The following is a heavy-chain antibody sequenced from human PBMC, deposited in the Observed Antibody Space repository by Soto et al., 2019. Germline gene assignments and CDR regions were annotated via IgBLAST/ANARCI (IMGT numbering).Heavy chain of an antibody. CDR2: IISILNSP. J-gene: IGHJ6*02. Sequence: QVQLVQSGAEVKKPGSAVKVSCKASGGTFGSYAITWVRRAPGQGLEWEWGIISILNSPAYAQKFRARVVITADEITNTAYMELNSLRIDDTAVYYCAREAPYCTSATCPKFYDMDVWGQGTTVTVAS. CDR3: AREAPYCTSATCPKFYDMDV. V-gene: IGHV1-69*01. D-gene: IGHD2-2*01. CDR1: GGTFGSYA.